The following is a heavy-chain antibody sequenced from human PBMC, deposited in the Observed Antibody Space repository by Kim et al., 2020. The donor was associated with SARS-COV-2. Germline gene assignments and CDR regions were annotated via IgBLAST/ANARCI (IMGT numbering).Heavy chain of an antibody. CDR1: GFTFSSYA. CDR2: ISYDGSNK. Sequence: GGSLRLSCAASGFTFSSYAMHWVRQAPGKGLEWVAVISYDGSNKYYADSVKGRFTISRDNSKNTLYLQMNSLRAEDTAVYYCARDPRGWYGMDVWGQGTTVTVSS. V-gene: IGHV3-30*04. J-gene: IGHJ6*02. CDR3: ARDPRGWYGMDV. D-gene: IGHD6-19*01.